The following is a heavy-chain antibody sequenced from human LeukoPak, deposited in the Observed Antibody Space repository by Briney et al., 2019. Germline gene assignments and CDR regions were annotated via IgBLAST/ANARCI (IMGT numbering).Heavy chain of an antibody. D-gene: IGHD3-9*01. J-gene: IGHJ4*02. CDR2: IDTNTGNP. CDR1: GDSISNFA. V-gene: IGHV7-4-1*02. CDR3: ARGYDTSGYLVY. Sequence: ASVKVSCKASGDSISNFAVSWERQAPGQGLEWMGWIDTNTGNPTYAQGFTGRFVFSLDTSVSTTYLQISSLKAEDTAVYYCARGYDTSGYLVYWGQGTLVTVSS.